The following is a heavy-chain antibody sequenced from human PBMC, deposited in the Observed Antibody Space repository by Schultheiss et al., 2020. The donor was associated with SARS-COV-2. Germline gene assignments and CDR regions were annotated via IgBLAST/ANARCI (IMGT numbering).Heavy chain of an antibody. D-gene: IGHD6-19*01. CDR3: ARSAHVGWLVPVYFQH. Sequence: GGSLRLSCAASGFTFSSYAMSWVRQAPGKGLEWVSAISGSGGSTYYADSVKGRFTISRDNAKNSLYLQMNSLRAEDTAVYYCARSAHVGWLVPVYFQHWGQGTLVTVSS. V-gene: IGHV3-23*01. CDR2: ISGSGGST. CDR1: GFTFSSYA. J-gene: IGHJ1*01.